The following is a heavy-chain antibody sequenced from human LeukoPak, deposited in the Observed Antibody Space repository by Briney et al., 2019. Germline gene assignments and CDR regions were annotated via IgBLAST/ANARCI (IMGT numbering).Heavy chain of an antibody. CDR1: GYTFTGYY. CDR2: INPNSGGT. CDR3: ARVGTHYYDSSGYYPLTDFDY. Sequence: ASVKVSXKASGYTFTGYYMHWVRQAPGQGLEWIGRINPNSGGTNYAQKFQGRVTMTRDTSISTAYMELSRLRSDDTAVYYCARVGTHYYDSSGYYPLTDFDYWGQGTLVTVSS. J-gene: IGHJ4*02. D-gene: IGHD3-22*01. V-gene: IGHV1-2*06.